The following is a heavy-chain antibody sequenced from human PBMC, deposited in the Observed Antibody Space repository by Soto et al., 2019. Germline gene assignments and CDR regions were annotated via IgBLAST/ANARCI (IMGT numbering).Heavy chain of an antibody. CDR3: AKYPPTYYYDSSGPDY. CDR2: ITYDGSNK. D-gene: IGHD3-22*01. Sequence: GSLRLSGAASVFTFSSYGMHWVRQAPGKGLEWVAVITYDGSNKYYADSVNGRFTISRDNSKNTLYLQMNSLRAEDTAVYYCAKYPPTYYYDSSGPDYWGQGTLVTVSS. J-gene: IGHJ4*02. CDR1: VFTFSSYG. V-gene: IGHV3-30*18.